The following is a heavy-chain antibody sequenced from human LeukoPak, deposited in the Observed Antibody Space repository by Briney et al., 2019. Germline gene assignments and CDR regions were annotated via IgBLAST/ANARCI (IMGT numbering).Heavy chain of an antibody. V-gene: IGHV3-53*01. J-gene: IGHJ4*02. D-gene: IGHD3-22*01. CDR1: GFTVSTNY. CDR3: VIYYDSSGRAPGGLDY. Sequence: GGSPRLSCAASGFTVSTNYMSWVRQAPGKGLEWVSLIYSGGSTSYADSVKGRFTISRDNSKNTLYLQMNSLRVEDTAVYYCVIYYDSSGRAPGGLDYWGQGTLVTVSS. CDR2: IYSGGST.